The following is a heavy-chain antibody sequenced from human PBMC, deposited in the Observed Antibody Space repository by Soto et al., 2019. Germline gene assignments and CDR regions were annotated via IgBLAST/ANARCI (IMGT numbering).Heavy chain of an antibody. CDR3: ARPGWNSSWYSYYYYYMDV. D-gene: IGHD6-13*01. V-gene: IGHV4-59*08. CDR2: IYYSGST. Sequence: SETLSLTCTISGASTGGYYWSWIRQSPGRGLEWIGSIYYSGSTYYSPSLKSRVTISVDTSKNQFSLKLSSVTAADTAVYYCARPGWNSSWYSYYYYYMDVWGKGTTVTVSS. J-gene: IGHJ6*03. CDR1: GASTGGYY.